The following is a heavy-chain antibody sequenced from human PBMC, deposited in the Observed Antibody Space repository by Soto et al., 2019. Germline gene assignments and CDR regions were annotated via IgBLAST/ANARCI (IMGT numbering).Heavy chain of an antibody. D-gene: IGHD1-1*01. J-gene: IGHJ4*02. CDR1: DGSISDYS. Sequence: SETLSLTCTVSDGSISDYSWSWIRQPPGKGLEWIGYIFYTGHTNYNPSLKSRVTISMDTSKNQFSLRLTSVTAADTAVYYCARHARYLQEPGANRLGFDYWGQGTQVTVSS. V-gene: IGHV4-59*01. CDR3: ARHARYLQEPGANRLGFDY. CDR2: IFYTGHT.